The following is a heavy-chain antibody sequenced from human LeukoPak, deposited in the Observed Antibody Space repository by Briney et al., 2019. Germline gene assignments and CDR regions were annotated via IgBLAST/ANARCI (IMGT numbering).Heavy chain of an antibody. D-gene: IGHD2-2*02. CDR3: ARPYCGGTSCYSPPDY. V-gene: IGHV3-74*01. CDR2: INTDGSST. Sequence: GGSLRLSCAASGLTFSNYWMHWVRQAPGKGLVWVSRINTDGSSTSYADSVKGRFTISRDNAKNTLYLQMNSLRAEDTAVYYCARPYCGGTSCYSPPDYWGQGTLVTVSS. J-gene: IGHJ4*02. CDR1: GLTFSNYW.